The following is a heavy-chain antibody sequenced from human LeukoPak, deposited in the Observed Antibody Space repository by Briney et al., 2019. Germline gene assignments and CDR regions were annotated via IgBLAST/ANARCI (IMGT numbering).Heavy chain of an antibody. CDR2: IYHSGST. V-gene: IGHV4-38-2*02. CDR1: GYSISSGYY. CDR3: AREPGLLYSGSYTTNR. Sequence: SETLSLTCTVSGYSISSGYYWGWIRQPPGKGLEWIGSIYHSGSTYYNPSLKSRVTVSVDTSKNQFSLKLSSVTAADTAVYYCAREPGLLYSGSYTTNRWGQGTLVTVSS. J-gene: IGHJ5*02. D-gene: IGHD1-26*01.